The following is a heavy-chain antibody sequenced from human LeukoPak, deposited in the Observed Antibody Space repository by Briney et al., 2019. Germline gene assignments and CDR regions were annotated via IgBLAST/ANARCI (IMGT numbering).Heavy chain of an antibody. J-gene: IGHJ3*02. CDR1: GGSISSSSYY. Sequence: SETLSLTCTVSGGSISSSSYYWGWIRQPPGTGLEWIGSIYYSGSTYYNPSLKSRVTISVDTSKSQFSLKLSSVTAADTAVYYCARHGVTIFGPLRGAFDIWGQGTMVTVSS. D-gene: IGHD3-3*01. V-gene: IGHV4-39*01. CDR2: IYYSGST. CDR3: ARHGVTIFGPLRGAFDI.